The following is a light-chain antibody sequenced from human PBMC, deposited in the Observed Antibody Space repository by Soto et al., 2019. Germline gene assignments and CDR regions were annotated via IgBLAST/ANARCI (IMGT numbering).Light chain of an antibody. CDR2: DVS. CDR3: SSYTTSSTYV. Sequence: LTQPASVSGSPGQSITISCTGTSSDVGGYNYVSWYQQLPGKAPKLMIYDVSDRPSGVSNRFSGSKSGNTASLTISGLQAGDEADYYCSSYTTSSTYVFGTGTKVTVL. J-gene: IGLJ1*01. V-gene: IGLV2-14*01. CDR1: SSDVGGYNY.